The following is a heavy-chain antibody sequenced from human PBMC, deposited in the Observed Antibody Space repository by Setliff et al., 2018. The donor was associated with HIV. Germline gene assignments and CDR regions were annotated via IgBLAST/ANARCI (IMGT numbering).Heavy chain of an antibody. D-gene: IGHD3-10*01. Sequence: SETLSLTCTVSGASIGRRSDCWGWIRQPPGKGLEWIGSFYYSWNTYYNPSLKSRATISVDTSKNQFSLKLSSVTAADTAVYYCARWHPPYGFWEEDYWGQGILVTVSS. CDR2: FYYSWNT. J-gene: IGHJ4*02. CDR3: ARWHPPYGFWEEDY. CDR1: GASIGRRSDC. V-gene: IGHV4-39*01.